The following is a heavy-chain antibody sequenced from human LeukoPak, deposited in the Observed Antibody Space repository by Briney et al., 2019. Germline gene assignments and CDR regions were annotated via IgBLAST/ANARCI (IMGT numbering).Heavy chain of an antibody. CDR1: GFTFSSYA. Sequence: GGSLRLSCAASGFTFSSYAMSWVRQAPGKGLEWVSAISGSGGSTYYADSVKGRFTISRDNSKNTLYLQMNSLRAEDTAVYYCAKDFPGIVGAALLPSSPNGQDDYWGQGTLVTVSS. J-gene: IGHJ4*02. V-gene: IGHV3-23*01. CDR2: ISGSGGST. CDR3: AKDFPGIVGAALLPSSPNGQDDY. D-gene: IGHD1-26*01.